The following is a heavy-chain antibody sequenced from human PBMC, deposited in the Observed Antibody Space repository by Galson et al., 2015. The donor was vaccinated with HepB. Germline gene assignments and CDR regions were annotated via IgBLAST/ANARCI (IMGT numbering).Heavy chain of an antibody. CDR2: ISYDGSNK. CDR3: ARDSGHTVTTWEAPDY. CDR1: GFTFSSYG. D-gene: IGHD4-17*01. J-gene: IGHJ4*02. Sequence: SLRLSCAASGFTFSSYGMHWVRQAPGKGLEWVAVISYDGSNKYYADSVKGRFTISRDNSKNTLYLQMNSLRAEDTAVYYCARDSGHTVTTWEAPDYWGQGTLVTVSS. V-gene: IGHV3-30*03.